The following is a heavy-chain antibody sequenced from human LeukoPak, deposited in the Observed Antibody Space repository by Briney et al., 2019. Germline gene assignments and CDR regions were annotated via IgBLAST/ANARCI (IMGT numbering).Heavy chain of an antibody. CDR3: VKSSCTNGVCYPEDRFDY. D-gene: IGHD2-8*01. V-gene: IGHV3-64D*06. CDR2: ISSNGGST. Sequence: GGSLRLSCSASGFTFSSYAMHWVRQAPGKGLEYVSAISSNGGSTYYADPVKGRFTISRDNSKNTLYLQMSSLRAEDTAVYYCVKSSCTNGVCYPEDRFDYWGQRTLVTVSS. J-gene: IGHJ4*02. CDR1: GFTFSSYA.